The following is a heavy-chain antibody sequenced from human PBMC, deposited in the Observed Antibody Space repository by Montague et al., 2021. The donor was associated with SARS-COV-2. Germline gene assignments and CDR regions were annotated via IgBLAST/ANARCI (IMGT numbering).Heavy chain of an antibody. CDR1: GGSFSNYF. CDR3: ARVKGASGSGRLDN. D-gene: IGHD1-26*01. Sequence: SETLSLTCAVYGGSFSNYFWSWIRQPPGKGLEWIGEISHSGFTNFNPSLKSRVTISIDTSKKQFSLKLTSVTAADTALYFCARVKGASGSGRLDNWGQGTLVTVSS. J-gene: IGHJ4*02. V-gene: IGHV4-34*01. CDR2: ISHSGFT.